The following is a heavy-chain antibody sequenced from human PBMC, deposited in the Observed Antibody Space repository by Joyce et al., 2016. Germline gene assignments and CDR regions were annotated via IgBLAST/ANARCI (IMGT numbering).Heavy chain of an antibody. CDR1: EYTLTELS. CDR3: ASGGTSYWCFVL. J-gene: IGHJ2*01. D-gene: IGHD4-23*01. CDR2: FDPEDGET. Sequence: QVQLVQSGAEVKKRGASVKLSCKVSEYTLTELSIHWGRQAPGKGLEWMGGFDPEDGETIYAQKFQGRLTMTEDTSTETSSMELSSLTSDDTAVYYCASGGTSYWCFVLWGRGTLVTVSS. V-gene: IGHV1-24*01.